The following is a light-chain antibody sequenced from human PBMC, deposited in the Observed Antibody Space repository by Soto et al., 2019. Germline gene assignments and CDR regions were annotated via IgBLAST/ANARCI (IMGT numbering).Light chain of an antibody. CDR2: SNN. V-gene: IGLV1-44*01. CDR3: SAWDDSLNGFYV. Sequence: QSVLTQPPSASGTPGQRVTISCSGSSSNIGSNTVNWYQQLPGTAPKLLIYSNNKRPSGVPDRFYGSKSGTSASLAISGLQSEQEADYYCSAWDDSLNGFYVFGTGTKLTVL. J-gene: IGLJ1*01. CDR1: SSNIGSNT.